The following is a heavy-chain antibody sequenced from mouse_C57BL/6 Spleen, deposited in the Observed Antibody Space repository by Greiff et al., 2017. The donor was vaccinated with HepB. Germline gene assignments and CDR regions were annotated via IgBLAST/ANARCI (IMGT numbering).Heavy chain of an antibody. CDR1: GFTFSSYA. V-gene: IGHV5-4*01. J-gene: IGHJ4*01. D-gene: IGHD2-3*01. Sequence: EVKLVESGGGLVKPGGSLKLSCAASGFTFSSYAMSWVRQTPEKRLEWVAIISDGGSYTYYPDNVKGRFTISRDNAKNNLYLQMSHLKSEDTAMYYCGREGIYEVAMDYRGQGTSVTVSS. CDR2: ISDGGSYT. CDR3: GREGIYEVAMDY.